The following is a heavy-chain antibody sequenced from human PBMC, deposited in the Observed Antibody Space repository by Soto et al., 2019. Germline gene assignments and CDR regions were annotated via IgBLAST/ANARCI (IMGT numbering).Heavy chain of an antibody. D-gene: IGHD5-18*01. V-gene: IGHV3-48*02. CDR2: ISSSSSTI. CDR1: GFTFSSYS. CDR3: AREGRLQLWLRYYGMDV. Sequence: PGGSLRLSCAASGFTFSSYSMNWVRQAPGKGLEWVSYISSSSSTIYYADSVKGRFTISRDNAKNSLYLQMNSLRDEDTAVYYCAREGRLQLWLRYYGMDVWGQGTTVTVSS. J-gene: IGHJ6*02.